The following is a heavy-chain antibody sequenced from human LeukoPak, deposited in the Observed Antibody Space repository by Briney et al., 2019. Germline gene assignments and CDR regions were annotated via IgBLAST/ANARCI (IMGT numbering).Heavy chain of an antibody. CDR3: ARVRDYVPTSGTFDP. V-gene: IGHV1-18*01. CDR2: ISAYNGNT. J-gene: IGHJ5*02. D-gene: IGHD4-17*01. CDR1: GYTFTSYG. Sequence: GASVKVSCKASGYTFTSYGISWVRQAPGQGLEWMGWISAYNGNTNYAQKLQGRVTMTTDTSTSTAYMELRSLRSDDTAVYYCARVRDYVPTSGTFDPWGQGTLVTVSS.